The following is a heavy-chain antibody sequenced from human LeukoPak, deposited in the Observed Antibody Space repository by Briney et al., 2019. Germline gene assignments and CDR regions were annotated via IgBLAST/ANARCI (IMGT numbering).Heavy chain of an antibody. V-gene: IGHV3-13*01. CDR1: GFTFSSYD. CDR2: IGTAGDT. CDR3: ARAGYSYGRYWYLDL. D-gene: IGHD5-18*01. Sequence: GGSLRLSCAASGFTFSSYDMHWVRQATGKGLEWVSAIGTAGDTYYPGSVKGRFTISRENAKNSLYLQMNSLRAGDTAVYYCARAGYSYGRYWYLDLWGRGTLVTVSS. J-gene: IGHJ2*01.